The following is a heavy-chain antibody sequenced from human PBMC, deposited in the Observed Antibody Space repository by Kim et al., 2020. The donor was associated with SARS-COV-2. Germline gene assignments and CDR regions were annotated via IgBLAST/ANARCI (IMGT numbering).Heavy chain of an antibody. CDR1: GGSISSYY. D-gene: IGHD3-22*01. V-gene: IGHV4-59*08. CDR2: IYYSGST. Sequence: SETLSLTCTVSGGSISSYYWSWIRQPPGKGLEWIGYIYYSGSTNYNPSLKSRVTISVDTSKNQFSLKLSSVTAADTAVYYCARYYYDSSGYHPGYNWFDPWGRGTLVTVSS. CDR3: ARYYYDSSGYHPGYNWFDP. J-gene: IGHJ5*02.